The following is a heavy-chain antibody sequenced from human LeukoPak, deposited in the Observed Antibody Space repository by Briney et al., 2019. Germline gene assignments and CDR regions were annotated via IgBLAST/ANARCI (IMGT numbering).Heavy chain of an antibody. J-gene: IGHJ5*02. V-gene: IGHV4-34*01. CDR1: GGSFSGYY. CDR3: ARGHSSSENWFDP. CDR2: INHSGST. D-gene: IGHD6-6*01. Sequence: SETLSLTCAVYGGSFSGYYWSWIRQPPGKGLEWIGEINHSGSTNYNPSLKSRVTISVDTSKNQFSLKLSSVTAADTAVYYCARGHSSSENWFDPWGQGTLVTVSS.